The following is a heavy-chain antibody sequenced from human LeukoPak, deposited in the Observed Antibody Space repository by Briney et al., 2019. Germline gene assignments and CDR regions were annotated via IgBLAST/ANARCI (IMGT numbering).Heavy chain of an antibody. D-gene: IGHD3-10*01. Sequence: ASVKVSCKASGYTFTGYYMHWVRQAPGQGLEWMGWINPNSGGTNYAQKFQGRVTMTRDTSISTAYMELSRLRSDDTAVYYCAKERSVRFGELLPNDLDYWGQGTLVTVSS. CDR3: AKERSVRFGELLPNDLDY. CDR2: INPNSGGT. J-gene: IGHJ4*02. V-gene: IGHV1-2*02. CDR1: GYTFTGYY.